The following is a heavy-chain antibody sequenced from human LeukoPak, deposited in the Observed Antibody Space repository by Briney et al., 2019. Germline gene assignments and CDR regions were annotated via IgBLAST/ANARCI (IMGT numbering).Heavy chain of an antibody. J-gene: IGHJ4*02. Sequence: SETLSLTCTVSGGSISSYYWSWIRQPPGKGLEWIGYIYYSGSTNYNPSLKNRVTISVDTSKNQFSLKLSSVTAADTAVYYCASYDYGDPGFDYWGQGTLVTVSS. CDR1: GGSISSYY. CDR3: ASYDYGDPGFDY. V-gene: IGHV4-59*01. D-gene: IGHD4-17*01. CDR2: IYYSGST.